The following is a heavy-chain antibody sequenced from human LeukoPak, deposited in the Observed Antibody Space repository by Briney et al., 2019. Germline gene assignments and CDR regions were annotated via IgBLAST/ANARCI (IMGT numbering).Heavy chain of an antibody. Sequence: SETLSLTCTVSGGSISTYYWNWIRQPPGKGLEWIGYIYYSGSTNYNPSLKSRVAISVDTSKNQFSLKLSSVTAADTAMYYCARDGSARYYFDYWGQGTLVTVSS. V-gene: IGHV4-59*01. CDR3: ARDGSARYYFDY. CDR2: IYYSGST. CDR1: GGSISTYY. J-gene: IGHJ4*02.